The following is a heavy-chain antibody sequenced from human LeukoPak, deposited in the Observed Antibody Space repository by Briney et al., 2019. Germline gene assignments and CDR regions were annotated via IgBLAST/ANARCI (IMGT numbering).Heavy chain of an antibody. J-gene: IGHJ4*02. V-gene: IGHV1-69*06. CDR3: ASYSSGWYYFDY. Sequence: SVKVSCKASGGTFSSYAISWVRQAPGQGLEWMGGIIPIFGTANYAQKFQGRVTITADKSTSTAYMELSSLRSEDTAVYYCASYSSGWYYFDYWGQGTLVTVSS. D-gene: IGHD6-19*01. CDR1: GGTFSSYA. CDR2: IIPIFGTA.